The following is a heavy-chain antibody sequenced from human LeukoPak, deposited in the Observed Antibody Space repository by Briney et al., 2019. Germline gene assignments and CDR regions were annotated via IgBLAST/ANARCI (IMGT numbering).Heavy chain of an antibody. V-gene: IGHV3-21*01. Sequence: GGSLRLSCAASGFTFSSYSMNWVRQAPGKGLEWVSSISSSSSYIYYADSVKGRFTISRDNAKNSLYLQMNSLGAEDTAVYYCASASPPSSGYYTDYWGQGTLVTVSS. CDR1: GFTFSSYS. J-gene: IGHJ4*02. D-gene: IGHD3-22*01. CDR3: ASASPPSSGYYTDY. CDR2: ISSSSSYI.